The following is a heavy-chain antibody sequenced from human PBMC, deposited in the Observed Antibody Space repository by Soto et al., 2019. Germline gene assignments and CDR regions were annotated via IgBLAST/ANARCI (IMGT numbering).Heavy chain of an antibody. CDR1: GGSISTSGVY. V-gene: IGHV4-39*01. CDR3: ARRRNTCSRARCDPIFDY. D-gene: IGHD2-15*01. Sequence: QLQLQESGPRLVKPSETLSLICTVSGGSISTSGVYWGWIRQPPGMGLEWMGSIYYSGTTYYKPSLKRRLPISIVSSQNQFSLWLSSVTAAVTALYYRARRRNTCSRARCDPIFDYSGQGSLVTVSS. J-gene: IGHJ4*02. CDR2: IYYSGTT.